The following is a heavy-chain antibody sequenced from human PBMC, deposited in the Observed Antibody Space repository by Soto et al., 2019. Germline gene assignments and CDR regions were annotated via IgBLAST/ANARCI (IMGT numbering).Heavy chain of an antibody. CDR1: GGTFSSYA. J-gene: IGHJ6*02. D-gene: IGHD2-15*01. Sequence: GASVKVSCKASGGTFSSYAISWVRQAPGQGLEWMGGIIPIFGTANYAQKFQGRVTITADKSTSTAYMELSSLRSEDTAVYYCAGVSDIVVVVAPNSDYYYGMDVWGQGTTVTVSS. CDR2: IIPIFGTA. CDR3: AGVSDIVVVVAPNSDYYYGMDV. V-gene: IGHV1-69*06.